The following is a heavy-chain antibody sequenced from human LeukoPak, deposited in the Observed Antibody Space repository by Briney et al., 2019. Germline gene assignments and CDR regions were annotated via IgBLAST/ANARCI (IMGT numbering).Heavy chain of an antibody. Sequence: PGGSLRLSCAASGFTFSSYWMSWVRQAPGKGLEWVANIKQDGSEKYYVDSVKGRFTISRDNAKNSLYLQMNSLRAEDTAVYYCARIGIAAVRPFDYWGQGTLVTVSS. CDR3: ARIGIAAVRPFDY. CDR1: GFTFSSYW. D-gene: IGHD6-13*01. V-gene: IGHV3-7*01. CDR2: IKQDGSEK. J-gene: IGHJ4*02.